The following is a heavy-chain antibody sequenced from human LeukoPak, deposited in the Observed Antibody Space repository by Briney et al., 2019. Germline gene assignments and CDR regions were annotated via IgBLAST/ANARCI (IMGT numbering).Heavy chain of an antibody. D-gene: IGHD3-3*01. J-gene: IGHJ4*02. CDR3: ARTPGVGYDSDY. Sequence: PSQTLSLICTVSGGSISSGSYYWSWIRQPAGKGLEWIGRIYTSGSTNYNPSLKSRVTISVDTSKNQFSLKLSSVTAADTAVYYCARTPGVGYDSDYWGQGTLVTVSS. CDR1: GGSISSGSYY. CDR2: IYTSGST. V-gene: IGHV4-61*02.